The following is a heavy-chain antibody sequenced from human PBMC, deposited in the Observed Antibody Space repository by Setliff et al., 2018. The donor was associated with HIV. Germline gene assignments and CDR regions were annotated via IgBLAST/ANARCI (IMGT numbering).Heavy chain of an antibody. J-gene: IGHJ2*01. D-gene: IGHD5-12*01. CDR3: ARPSTGGGYNYWYFDL. CDR1: GGSISSYY. V-gene: IGHV4-4*07. CDR2: IWTSGST. Sequence: SETLSLTCTISGGSISSYYWSWIRQPAGKGLEWIGRIWTSGSTNYNPSLKSRVTISVDTSKNQFSLKLSSVTAADTAVYHCARPSTGGGYNYWYFDLWGRGTLVTVSS.